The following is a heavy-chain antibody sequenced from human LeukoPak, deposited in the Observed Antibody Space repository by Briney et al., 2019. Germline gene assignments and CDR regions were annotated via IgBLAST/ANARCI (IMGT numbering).Heavy chain of an antibody. CDR2: ISSTGNTI. CDR1: GFTFSSYE. J-gene: IGHJ4*02. V-gene: IGHV3-48*03. CDR3: ARRGSSSRYYFDY. D-gene: IGHD6-13*01. Sequence: GGSLRLSCAASGFTFSSYEVNWVRQAPAKGLEWVSYISSTGNTIYYADSVKGRFTISRDDATNSVSLQMNSLRADDTAVYYCARRGSSSRYYFDYWGQGTPVTVSS.